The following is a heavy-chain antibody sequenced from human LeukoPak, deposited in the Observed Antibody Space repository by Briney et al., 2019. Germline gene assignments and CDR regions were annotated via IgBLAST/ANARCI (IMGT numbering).Heavy chain of an antibody. CDR2: IYYCGST. V-gene: IGHV4-59*08. J-gene: IGHJ4*02. Sequence: PSETLSLTCTVSGGSISSYYWSWIRQPPGTGLEWIGYIYYCGSTNYNPSLKSRVTISVDTSKNQFSLKLSSVTAADTAVYYCATGDSYGPWEFDYWGQGTLVTVSS. CDR3: ATGDSYGPWEFDY. CDR1: GGSISSYY. D-gene: IGHD5-18*01.